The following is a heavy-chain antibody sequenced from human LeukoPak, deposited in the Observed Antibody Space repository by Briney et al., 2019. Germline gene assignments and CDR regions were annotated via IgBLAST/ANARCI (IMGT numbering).Heavy chain of an antibody. Sequence: PGVSLRLSCAASGFTLSSYRVSWVRQATGKGLEWVAHIKQDGSEQYYVDSVKGRFTISRDKAKNSLYQQMNSLRAEDTAVYYCAREFDYWGQGTLVIVSS. CDR3: AREFDY. CDR1: GFTLSSYR. J-gene: IGHJ4*02. V-gene: IGHV3-7*03. CDR2: IKQDGSEQ.